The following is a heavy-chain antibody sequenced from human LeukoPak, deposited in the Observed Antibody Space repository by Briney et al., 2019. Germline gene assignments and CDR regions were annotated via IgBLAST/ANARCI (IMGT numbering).Heavy chain of an antibody. D-gene: IGHD1-20*01. CDR2: ISGSGGST. CDR3: AKPVNWNDAFIFDY. J-gene: IGHJ4*02. CDR1: GFTFSSYG. Sequence: GGSLSLSCAASGFTFSSYGMSWVRQAPGKGLEWVSAISGSGGSTYYADSVKGRFTISRDNSKNTLYLQMNSLRAEDTAVYYCAKPVNWNDAFIFDYWGQGTLVTVSS. V-gene: IGHV3-23*01.